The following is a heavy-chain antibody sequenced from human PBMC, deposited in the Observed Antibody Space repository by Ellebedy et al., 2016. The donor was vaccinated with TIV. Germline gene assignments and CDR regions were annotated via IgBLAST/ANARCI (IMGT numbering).Heavy chain of an antibody. CDR2: ISAYYGST. CDR3: VREMEASGTISFAY. V-gene: IGHV1-18*01. J-gene: IGHJ4*02. CDR1: GYNFIDYG. Sequence: AASVKVSCKTSGYNFIDYGVGWVRQAPGQGLEWMGWISAYYGSTTYAQSLQGRVTLTRDTSTSTLYMELRSLRFDDTAVYYCVREMEASGTISFAYWGQGTLVTVSS. D-gene: IGHD5-24*01.